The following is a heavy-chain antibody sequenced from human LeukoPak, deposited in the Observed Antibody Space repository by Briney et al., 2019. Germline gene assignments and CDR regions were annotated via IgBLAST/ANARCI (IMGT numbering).Heavy chain of an antibody. Sequence: GGSLRLSCAVSGFTFSSNWMTWVRQAPGKGLEWVANIKQDGSEKHYVDSVKGRFTISRDNAQNSVYLQMNSLRAEDTGVYFCATRAWLDYWGQGTPVTVSS. J-gene: IGHJ4*02. CDR1: GFTFSSNW. V-gene: IGHV3-7*01. CDR3: ATRAWLDY. CDR2: IKQDGSEK.